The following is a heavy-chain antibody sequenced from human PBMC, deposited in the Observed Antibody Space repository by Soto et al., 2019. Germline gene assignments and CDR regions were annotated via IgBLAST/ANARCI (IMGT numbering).Heavy chain of an antibody. V-gene: IGHV1-18*01. CDR2: ISAYNGNK. CDR1: GYTFTSYG. Sequence: QVQLVQSGAEVKKPGASVKVSCKASGYTFTSYGISWVRQAPGQGLEWMGWISAYNGNKKYAQKLQGRVSMTTDTSTSTDYMELRCLRSDDTAVYYCARDLGQQLFDYWGQGTLVTVSS. CDR3: ARDLGQQLFDY. J-gene: IGHJ4*02. D-gene: IGHD6-13*01.